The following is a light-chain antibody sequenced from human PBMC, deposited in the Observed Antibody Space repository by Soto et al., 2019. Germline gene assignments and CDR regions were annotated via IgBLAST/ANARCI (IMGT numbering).Light chain of an antibody. CDR2: FGS. J-gene: IGKJ5*01. Sequence: IVMTQSPLTLPVTPGEPASISCRSIQSLLYNNTYNYLDWYVQKPGQSPQLLIYFGSNRAPGVPDRFSGSASGTDSTLKINRVEAEDVGTYYCMQALQSLTFGQGTRLEIK. CDR1: QSLLYNNTYNY. CDR3: MQALQSLT. V-gene: IGKV2-28*01.